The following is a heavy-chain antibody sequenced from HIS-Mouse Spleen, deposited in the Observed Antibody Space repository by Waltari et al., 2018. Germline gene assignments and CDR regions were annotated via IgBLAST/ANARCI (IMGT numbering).Heavy chain of an antibody. CDR1: GYTFTSYD. Sequence: QVQLVQSGAEVKKPGASVKVSCKASGYTFTSYDINWVRQATGQGLEWMGRMNPNRGNPGYAQKCQGRVTMTRNTSISTAYMELSSLRSEDTAVYYCARGHDYSNYFDYWGQGTLVTVSS. V-gene: IGHV1-8*01. D-gene: IGHD4-4*01. J-gene: IGHJ4*02. CDR3: ARGHDYSNYFDY. CDR2: MNPNRGNP.